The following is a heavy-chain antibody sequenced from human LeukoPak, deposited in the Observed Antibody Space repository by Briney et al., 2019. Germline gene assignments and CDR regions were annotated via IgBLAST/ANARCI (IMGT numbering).Heavy chain of an antibody. CDR3: ARDPGRSGYDY. Sequence: GASVTVSCTASGYTFTGYYMHWVRQAPGQGLEWMGWINPNSGGTNYAQKFQGWVTMTRDTSISTAYMELSRLRSDDTAVYYCARDPGRSGYDYWGQGTLVTVSS. CDR1: GYTFTGYY. D-gene: IGHD3-3*01. J-gene: IGHJ4*02. V-gene: IGHV1-2*04. CDR2: INPNSGGT.